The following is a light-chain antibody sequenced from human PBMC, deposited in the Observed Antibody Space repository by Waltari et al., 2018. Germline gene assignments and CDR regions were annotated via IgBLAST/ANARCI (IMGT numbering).Light chain of an antibody. CDR1: Y. CDR3: QKYGTLPAT. Sequence: YLAWYQKKPGQAPRLLIYDAASRATGIPDRFGGSGSGTDFSLTISRLEPEDSAVYYCQKYGTLPATFGQGTKVEIK. CDR2: DAA. J-gene: IGKJ1*01. V-gene: IGKV3-20*01.